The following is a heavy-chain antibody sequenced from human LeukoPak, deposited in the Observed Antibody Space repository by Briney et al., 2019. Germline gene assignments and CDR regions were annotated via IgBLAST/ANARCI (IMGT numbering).Heavy chain of an antibody. CDR2: ISGSGGST. CDR1: GGSFSGYY. CDR3: AKESLLWFGELLYYFDY. D-gene: IGHD3-10*01. J-gene: IGHJ4*02. V-gene: IGHV3-23*01. Sequence: ETLSLTCAVYGGSFSGYYWTWIRQAPGKGLEWVSAISGSGGSTYYADSVKGRFTISRDNSKNTLYLQMNSLRAEDTAVYYCAKESLLWFGELLYYFDYWGQGTLVTVSS.